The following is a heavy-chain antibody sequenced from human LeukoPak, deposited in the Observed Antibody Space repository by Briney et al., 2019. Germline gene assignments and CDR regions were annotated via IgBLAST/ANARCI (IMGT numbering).Heavy chain of an antibody. D-gene: IGHD3-10*01. Sequence: TTGGSLRLSCAASGFTFSSYSMNWVRQAPGKGLEWVSSISSSSSYIYYADSVKGRFTISRDNSKNTLYLQTNSLRAEDTAVYYCAKDHLWSRSTDYWGQGTLVTVSS. J-gene: IGHJ4*02. CDR2: ISSSSSYI. CDR1: GFTFSSYS. CDR3: AKDHLWSRSTDY. V-gene: IGHV3-21*01.